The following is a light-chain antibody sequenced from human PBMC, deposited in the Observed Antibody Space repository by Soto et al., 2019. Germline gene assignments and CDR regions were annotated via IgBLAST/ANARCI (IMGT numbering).Light chain of an antibody. V-gene: IGKV3-11*01. Sequence: EIVLTQSPATLSLSPGERATLSCRASQSVSSFLAWYQQKPGQAPRLLISDASNRATGIPGRFSGSGSGTDLSLTISSLEPEDFAVYYCQQRSNWPWTFGQGTKVEIK. CDR3: QQRSNWPWT. CDR2: DAS. J-gene: IGKJ1*01. CDR1: QSVSSF.